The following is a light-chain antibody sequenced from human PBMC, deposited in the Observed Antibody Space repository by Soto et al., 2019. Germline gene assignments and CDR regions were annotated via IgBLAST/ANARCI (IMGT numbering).Light chain of an antibody. CDR2: DTS. Sequence: DIQMTQSPSSLSASEGDRVTISCQASQDITNYLNWYQLKPGKAPKLLIYDTSHLETGVPSRFNGSGCGTDFTLTITSLQPEDVAIYYCQQFDGLPLTFGGGTKVDIK. CDR3: QQFDGLPLT. J-gene: IGKJ4*01. CDR1: QDITNY. V-gene: IGKV1-33*01.